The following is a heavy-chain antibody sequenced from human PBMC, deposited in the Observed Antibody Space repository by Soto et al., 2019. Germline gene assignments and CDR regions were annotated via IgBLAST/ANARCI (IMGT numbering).Heavy chain of an antibody. J-gene: IGHJ2*01. D-gene: IGHD2-21*02. Sequence: QVQLTESGPGLVKPSETLALTCTVSGGSISLYYWTWLRQTPGKGLEWIGYVTYSGGANYNPSLKSRVSISLDTPKMTFSLGLNSVTAADTAVYFCARGFHGTTGHTVTPQLWGRGTLVAVSS. CDR1: GGSISLYY. CDR3: ARGFHGTTGHTVTPQL. CDR2: VTYSGGA. V-gene: IGHV4-59*01.